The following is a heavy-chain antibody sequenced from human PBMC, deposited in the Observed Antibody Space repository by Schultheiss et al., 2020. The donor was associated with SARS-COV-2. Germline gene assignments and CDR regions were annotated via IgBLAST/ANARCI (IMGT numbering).Heavy chain of an antibody. CDR2: IYYSGST. D-gene: IGHD5-12*01. CDR3: ARVWGYSGYGLDY. V-gene: IGHV4-61*08. Sequence: SETLSLTCTVSGGSISSGGYYWSWIRQPPGKGLEWIGYIYYSGSTSYNPSLKSRVTISVDTSKNQFSLNLSSVTAADTAVYYCARVWGYSGYGLDYWGQGTLVTVSS. CDR1: GGSISSGGYY. J-gene: IGHJ4*02.